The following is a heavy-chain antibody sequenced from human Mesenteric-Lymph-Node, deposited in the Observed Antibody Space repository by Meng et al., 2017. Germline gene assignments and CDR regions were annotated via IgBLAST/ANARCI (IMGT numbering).Heavy chain of an antibody. CDR2: ISGSGGST. Sequence: GGSLRLSCAASGFTFSSYAMSWVRQAPGKGLEWVSAISGSGGSTYYADSVKGRFTISRDNSKNTLYLQMNSLRAEDTAVYYCARFLSVNWNSPLYYYYGMDVWGQGTTVTVSS. J-gene: IGHJ6*02. CDR3: ARFLSVNWNSPLYYYYGMDV. V-gene: IGHV3-23*01. CDR1: GFTFSSYA. D-gene: IGHD1-7*01.